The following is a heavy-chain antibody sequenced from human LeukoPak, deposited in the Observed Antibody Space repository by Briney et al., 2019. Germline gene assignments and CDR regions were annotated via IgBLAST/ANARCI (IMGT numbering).Heavy chain of an antibody. CDR1: GFSLSTYA. J-gene: IGHJ4*02. CDR3: ARSGGVRSNWIHLTP. CDR2: MSYDGSNE. Sequence: GGSLRLSCAASGFSLSTYAIHWVRQAPGKGLEWLTVMSYDGSNEYFADSVRGRFTVSKDNSRNTVYLQMNSLRAEDTAVYYCARSGGVRSNWIHLTPWGRGTLVTVSS. V-gene: IGHV3-30-3*01. D-gene: IGHD5-18*01.